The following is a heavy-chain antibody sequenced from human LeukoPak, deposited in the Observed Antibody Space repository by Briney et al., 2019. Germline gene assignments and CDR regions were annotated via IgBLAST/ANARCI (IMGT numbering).Heavy chain of an antibody. Sequence: SETLSLTCAVSGGSISSNNWWGWVRQPPGKGLEWIGEIYHSGSTNYNPSLKSRLTISVDKSKNHFSLKLSSVTAADTAVYYCARHGYIGYSSGWYGSRNPHHFDYWGQGTLVTVSS. CDR2: IYHSGST. V-gene: IGHV4-4*02. J-gene: IGHJ4*02. D-gene: IGHD6-19*01. CDR3: ARHGYIGYSSGWYGSRNPHHFDY. CDR1: GGSISSNNW.